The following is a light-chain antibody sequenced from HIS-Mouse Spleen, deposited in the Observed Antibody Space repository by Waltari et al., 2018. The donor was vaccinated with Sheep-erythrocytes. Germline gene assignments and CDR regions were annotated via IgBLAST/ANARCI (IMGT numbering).Light chain of an antibody. Sequence: SYELTQPPSVSVSPGQTASITCSGDKLGDNYACWYQQKPGQSPVLVIYQDSKRPSAIPERFSGSNSGNTATLTISGTQAMDEADYYCQAWDSSTAVFGGGTKLTVL. J-gene: IGLJ2*01. V-gene: IGLV3-1*01. CDR2: QDS. CDR3: QAWDSSTAV. CDR1: KLGDNY.